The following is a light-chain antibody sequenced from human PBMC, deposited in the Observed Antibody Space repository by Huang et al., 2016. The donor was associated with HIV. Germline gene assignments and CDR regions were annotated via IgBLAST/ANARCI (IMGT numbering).Light chain of an antibody. CDR2: GVS. CDR3: QQYNKWPRT. J-gene: IGKJ4*01. Sequence: EIVMTQSPAALSVSPGEGATLSCRASQSVSRNVAWYQQRPGQAPRLLIYGVSTRATGIPARFSGSGSGTEFTLTISSLQSEDFAVYYCQQYNKWPRTFGGGTKVEIK. CDR1: QSVSRN. V-gene: IGKV3-15*01.